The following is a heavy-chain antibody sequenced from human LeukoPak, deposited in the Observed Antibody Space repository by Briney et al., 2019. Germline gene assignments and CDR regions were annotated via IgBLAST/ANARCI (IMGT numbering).Heavy chain of an antibody. CDR1: GYTFTSYD. Sequence: ASVKVSCKASGYTFTSYDINWVRQATGQGLEWMGWMNPNSGNTGYAQKFQGRVTMTRNTSISTAYMELSSLRSEDTAVYYCAREIRSIQLWPGDSDYWGQGTLVTVSS. J-gene: IGHJ4*02. V-gene: IGHV1-8*01. CDR2: MNPNSGNT. D-gene: IGHD5-18*01. CDR3: AREIRSIQLWPGDSDY.